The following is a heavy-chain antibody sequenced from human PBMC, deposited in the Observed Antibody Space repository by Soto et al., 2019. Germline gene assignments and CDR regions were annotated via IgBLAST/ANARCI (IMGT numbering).Heavy chain of an antibody. J-gene: IGHJ6*02. Sequence: GESLKISCKGSGYSFTSYWIGWVRQMPGKGLEWMGIIYPGDSDTSYSPSFQGQVTISADKSISTAYLQWSSLKASDTSIYYCARTPQYGDYYYNGLDVWGQGTTVTSP. CDR1: GYSFTSYW. D-gene: IGHD4-17*01. CDR3: ARTPQYGDYYYNGLDV. CDR2: IYPGDSDT. V-gene: IGHV5-51*01.